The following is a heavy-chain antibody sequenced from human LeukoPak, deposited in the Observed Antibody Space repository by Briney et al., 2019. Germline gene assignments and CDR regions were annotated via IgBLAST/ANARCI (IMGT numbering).Heavy chain of an antibody. J-gene: IGHJ4*02. V-gene: IGHV3-48*01. Sequence: PGGSLRLSCAASGFTFSSYSMSWVRQAPGKGLEWVSYISSSSSTIYYADSVKGRFTISRDNAKNSLYLQMNSLRAEDTAVYYCAFDYGDYLFDYWGQGTLVTVSS. D-gene: IGHD4-17*01. CDR1: GFTFSSYS. CDR3: AFDYGDYLFDY. CDR2: ISSSSSTI.